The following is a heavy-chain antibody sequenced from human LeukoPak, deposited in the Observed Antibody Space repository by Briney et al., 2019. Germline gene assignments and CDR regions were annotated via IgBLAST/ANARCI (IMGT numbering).Heavy chain of an antibody. CDR3: ARGGYGDYGPDAFDI. J-gene: IGHJ3*02. D-gene: IGHD4-17*01. V-gene: IGHV4-38-2*02. Sequence: SETLPLTCTVSGYSISSGYYWGWIRQPPGKGLEWIGSIYHSGSTYYNPSLKSRVTISVDTSKNQFSLKLSSVTAADTAVYYCARGGYGDYGPDAFDIWVQGTMVTVSS. CDR1: GYSISSGYY. CDR2: IYHSGST.